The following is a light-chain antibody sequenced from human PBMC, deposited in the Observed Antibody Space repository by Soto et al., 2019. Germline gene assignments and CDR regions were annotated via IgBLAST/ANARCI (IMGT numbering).Light chain of an antibody. CDR2: GAS. CDR1: QRISSTF. Sequence: EIALTQSPGTLSLSPLERARLYCSASQRISSTFLAWYQQKPGQAPRLLIYGASTRATGIPARFSGSGSETDFTLTISRLEPEDFAVYYCQHYGSSPRTFGQGTKVDIK. CDR3: QHYGSSPRT. V-gene: IGKV3-20*01. J-gene: IGKJ1*01.